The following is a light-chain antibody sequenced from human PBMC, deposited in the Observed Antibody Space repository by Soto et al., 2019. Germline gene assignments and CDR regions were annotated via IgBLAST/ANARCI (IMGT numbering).Light chain of an antibody. CDR1: QSISTY. CDR2: ASS. CDR3: QQSYSSPPT. J-gene: IGKJ1*01. Sequence: DIQMTQSPSSLSASVGDRVTITCRTSQSISTYLNWYQQKPGKAPKVLIYASSNMESGVPSRFSGSGSGTDFTLTISSLRPEDFATYYCQQSYSSPPTFGQGTKLEIK. V-gene: IGKV1-39*01.